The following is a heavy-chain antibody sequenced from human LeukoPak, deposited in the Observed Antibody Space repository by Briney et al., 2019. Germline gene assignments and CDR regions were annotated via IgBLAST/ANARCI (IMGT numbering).Heavy chain of an antibody. CDR3: ARHYDFWSGYPIRDYYYYYYMDV. CDR1: GGSISSYY. D-gene: IGHD3-3*01. Sequence: ASETLSLTCTVSGGSISSYYWSWIRQPAGKGLEWIGRIYNSGSTNYNPALKSRVTMSVDTSKNQFSLKLSSVTAADTAVYYCARHYDFWSGYPIRDYYYYYYMDVWGKGTTVTVSS. J-gene: IGHJ6*03. CDR2: IYNSGST. V-gene: IGHV4-4*07.